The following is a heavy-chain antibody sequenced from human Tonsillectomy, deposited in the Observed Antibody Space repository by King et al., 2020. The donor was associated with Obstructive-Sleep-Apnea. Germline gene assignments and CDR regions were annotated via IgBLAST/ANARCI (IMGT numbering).Heavy chain of an antibody. V-gene: IGHV3-7*03. J-gene: IGHJ3*02. CDR2: IKQYGSVK. Sequence: VQLVESGGGLVQPGGSLRLSCAASGFTFSSFWMIWVRQAPGKGLEWVANIKQYGSVKYYVDSVKGRFTISRDNAKNSLYLHMNSLRAEDTAVYYCANGDTFDIWGQGTMVTVSS. CDR3: ANGDTFDI. CDR1: GFTFSSFW.